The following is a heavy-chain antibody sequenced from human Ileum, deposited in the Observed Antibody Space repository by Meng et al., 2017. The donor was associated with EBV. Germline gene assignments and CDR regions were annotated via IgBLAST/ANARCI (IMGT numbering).Heavy chain of an antibody. V-gene: IGHV4-34*01. J-gene: IGHJ4*02. CDR1: GGSFSGYY. CDR3: ARGFYTYGSSCFDY. Sequence: QVQLRRGGAGLLNPSETLVLTCAVYGGSFSGYYWTWIRQPPGKGLEWIGEINHSGSTNYNPSLKSRVTISVDKNQFSLKLSSVTAADTAVYYCARGFYTYGSSCFDYWGQGTLVTVSS. D-gene: IGHD6-13*01. CDR2: INHSGST.